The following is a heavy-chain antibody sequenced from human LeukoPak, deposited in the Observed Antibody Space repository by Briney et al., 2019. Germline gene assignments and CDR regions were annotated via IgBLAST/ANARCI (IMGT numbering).Heavy chain of an antibody. V-gene: IGHV3-23*01. CDR2: ISGSGAYS. CDR3: AKGLAYTGYDYWFDA. CDR1: GFTFSSYS. D-gene: IGHD5-12*01. J-gene: IGHJ5*02. Sequence: GGSLRLSCAASGFTFSSYSMNWVRQAPGKGLEWVSGISGSGAYSYYADSVKGRFTISRDNSKNTLYMQMNSLRAADTAVYYCAKGLAYTGYDYWFDAWGQGTLVTVSS.